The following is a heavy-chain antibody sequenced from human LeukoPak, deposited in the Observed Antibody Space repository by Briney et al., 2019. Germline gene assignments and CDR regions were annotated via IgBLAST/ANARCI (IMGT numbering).Heavy chain of an antibody. CDR3: ARSIVGACSHHFGY. V-gene: IGHV2-70*04. J-gene: IGHJ4*02. D-gene: IGHD1-26*01. Sequence: SGPTLVNPTQTLTLTCTFSGFSLSTSGMRVSWIRQPPGKALEWLARIDWDDDKFYSTSLETRLTISKDTSKNQVVLTMTNMDPVDTATYYCARSIVGACSHHFGYWGQGTLVTVSS. CDR1: GFSLSTSGMR. CDR2: IDWDDDK.